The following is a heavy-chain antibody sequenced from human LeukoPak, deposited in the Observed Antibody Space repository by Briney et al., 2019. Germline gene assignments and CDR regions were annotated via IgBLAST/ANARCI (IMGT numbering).Heavy chain of an antibody. CDR1: GGSLNYYY. V-gene: IGHV4-4*07. J-gene: IGHJ4*02. CDR3: VREGRTCDYEGY. CDR2: VAGSGST. D-gene: IGHD4-17*01. Sequence: SETLSLTCSVSGGSLNYYYWSWIRQPAGRGLEWIGRVAGSGSTNYNPSLRSRATMSVDKTKNQFSLTLTAVTAADTAVYYCVREGRTCDYEGYWGPGTLVTVSS.